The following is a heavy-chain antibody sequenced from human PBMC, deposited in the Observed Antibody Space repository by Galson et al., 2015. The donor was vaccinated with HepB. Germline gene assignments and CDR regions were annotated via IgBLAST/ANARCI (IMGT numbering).Heavy chain of an antibody. J-gene: IGHJ4*02. CDR3: AREGCGGDCYPDY. V-gene: IGHV3-21*01. Sequence: SLRLSCAASGFTFSTYTMNWVRQAPGKELEWVSSISSISSHIYYADSLKGRFTISRDNAKNSLYLQMNSLRVEDTAVYFCAREGCGGDCYPDYWGQGTLVTVST. D-gene: IGHD2-21*02. CDR1: GFTFSTYT. CDR2: ISSISSHI.